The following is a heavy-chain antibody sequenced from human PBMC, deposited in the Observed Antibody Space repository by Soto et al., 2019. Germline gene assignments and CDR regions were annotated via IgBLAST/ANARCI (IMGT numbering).Heavy chain of an antibody. CDR3: ARGNALDV. V-gene: IGHV6-1*01. J-gene: IGHJ3*01. Sequence: QGQLQQSGPGLVKPSQTLSLTCAISGDSVSSDITSWNWIRQSPSRGLEWLGRTYYRSKWFHDYAASVKSRITINPDTSKNQFSLELNYMTPEDTAVYYCARGNALDVWGHGTVVTVSS. D-gene: IGHD3-10*01. CDR1: GDSVSSDITS. CDR2: TYYRSKWFH.